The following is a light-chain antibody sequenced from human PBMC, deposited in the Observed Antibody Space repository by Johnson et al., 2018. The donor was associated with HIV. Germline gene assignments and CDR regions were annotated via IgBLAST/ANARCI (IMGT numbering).Light chain of an antibody. J-gene: IGLJ1*01. Sequence: QSVLTQPPSVSAAPGQKVTISCSGNGSNIGNNYVSWYQHLPGTAPKLFIYENNKRPSGIPDRFSGSKSGTSATLGITGLQTGDEADYYCGTWDSSLSAGVFGTGTNVTV. CDR3: GTWDSSLSAGV. V-gene: IGLV1-51*02. CDR1: GSNIGNNY. CDR2: ENN.